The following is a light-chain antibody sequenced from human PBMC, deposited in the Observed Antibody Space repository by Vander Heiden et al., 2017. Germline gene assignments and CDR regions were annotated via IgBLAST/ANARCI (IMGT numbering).Light chain of an antibody. CDR1: QSVSSNY. V-gene: IGKV3-20*01. Sequence: EIVLTQSPGTLSLSPGDRATLSCRASQSVSSNYLAWFRHKPGQAPRLLIYGASTRATGIPDRFSGSGSGTDFTLTISRLEPEDFAVYYCQQYGTSPRTFGQGTKLEIK. J-gene: IGKJ2*02. CDR3: QQYGTSPRT. CDR2: GAS.